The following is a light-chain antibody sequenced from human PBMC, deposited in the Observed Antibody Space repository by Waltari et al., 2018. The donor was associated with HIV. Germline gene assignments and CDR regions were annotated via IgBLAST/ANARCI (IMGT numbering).Light chain of an antibody. J-gene: IGKJ4*01. V-gene: IGKV3-11*01. Sequence: EIVLTQSPATLSLSPGERATLSCRASQSIAAYLAWYQQKPGQAPRLLISDASNRATGVPARFSGSGSGTDVARTISSLEPEDFAVYYCQQRTNWLFGGGTKVESK. CDR1: QSIAAY. CDR3: QQRTNWL. CDR2: DAS.